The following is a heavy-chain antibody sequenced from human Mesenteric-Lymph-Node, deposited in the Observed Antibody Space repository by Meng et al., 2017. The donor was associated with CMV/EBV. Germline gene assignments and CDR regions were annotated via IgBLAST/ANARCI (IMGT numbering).Heavy chain of an antibody. D-gene: IGHD6-13*01. CDR1: GGSFTGYY. CDR2: INHSGRST. V-gene: IGHV4-34*01. Sequence: SETLSLTCDLYGGSFTGYYWSWIRQLPGKGLEWIGDINHSGRSTNYPPSLKTRVTISIDTSKNQFSLKLSSVTAADTAVYYCARWGIGAFDIWGQGTMVTVSS. CDR3: ARWGIGAFDI. J-gene: IGHJ3*02.